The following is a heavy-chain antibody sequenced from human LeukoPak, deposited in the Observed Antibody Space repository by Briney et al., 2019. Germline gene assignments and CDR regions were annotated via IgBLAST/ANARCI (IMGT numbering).Heavy chain of an antibody. J-gene: IGHJ2*01. V-gene: IGHV1-2*02. CDR3: ASEAAGDPDWHFDL. CDR1: GYRFTTYH. D-gene: IGHD7-27*01. CDR2: IKPNTGGT. Sequence: ASVKVSCKASGYRFTTYHIQWVRQAPGQGLEWMGWIKPNTGGTNFAQKFQDRVTMTTDTSISTAYMELSSLSSDDTAVYYCASEAAGDPDWHFDLWGRGTLVIVSS.